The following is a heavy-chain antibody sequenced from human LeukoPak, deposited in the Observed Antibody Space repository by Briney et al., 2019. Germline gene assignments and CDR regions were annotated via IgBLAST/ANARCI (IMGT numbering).Heavy chain of an antibody. J-gene: IGHJ6*03. CDR2: IYHSGST. Sequence: SETLSLTCTVSGGSISSSSYYWGWIRQPPGKGLEWIGSIYHSGSTYYHPSLKSRVTISLDTSKNQFSLKVSSVTAADTAVYYCARAWNSFYFYYIDVWGKGTTVTVSS. CDR1: GGSISSSSYY. D-gene: IGHD1-1*01. CDR3: ARAWNSFYFYYIDV. V-gene: IGHV4-39*07.